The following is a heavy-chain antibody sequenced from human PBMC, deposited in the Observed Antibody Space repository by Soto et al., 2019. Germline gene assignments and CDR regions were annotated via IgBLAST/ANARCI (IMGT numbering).Heavy chain of an antibody. V-gene: IGHV3-23*01. CDR2: ISGSGGST. CDR1: GFTFSNYA. Sequence: LRLSCAASGFTFSNYAMSWVRQAPGKGLEWISTISGSGGSTYYADSVKGRFTISRDNSKNTLYLQMNSLRAEDTAVYYCAKGRSTYYDFWSRYYDWFDPWGQGXLVTVYS. J-gene: IGHJ5*02. D-gene: IGHD3-3*01. CDR3: AKGRSTYYDFWSRYYDWFDP.